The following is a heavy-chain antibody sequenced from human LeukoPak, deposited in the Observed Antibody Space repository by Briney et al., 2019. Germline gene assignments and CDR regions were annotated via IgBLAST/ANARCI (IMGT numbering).Heavy chain of an antibody. CDR1: GGSISSHY. J-gene: IGHJ6*03. D-gene: IGHD2-2*01. Sequence: SETLSLTCTVSGGSISSHYWSWIRQPPGKGLEWIGYIYYSGSTNYNPSLKSRVTISVDTSKNQFSLKLSSVTAADTAVYYCARENSYCSSTSCYYYYMGVWGKGTTVTVSS. CDR3: ARENSYCSSTSCYYYYMGV. V-gene: IGHV4-59*11. CDR2: IYYSGST.